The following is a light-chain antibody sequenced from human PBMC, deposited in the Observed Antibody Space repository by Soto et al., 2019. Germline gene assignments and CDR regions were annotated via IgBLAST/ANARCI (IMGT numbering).Light chain of an antibody. V-gene: IGLV2-14*03. CDR1: SSDVGDYNY. J-gene: IGLJ2*01. CDR3: SSYTTTSTHVL. CDR2: DVT. Sequence: QSALTQSASVSGSPGQSITISCAGTSSDVGDYNYVSWYQQHPGTAPKLIIFDVTYRPSGVSNRFSGSKSGNTASLTISGLQAEDEADYYCSSYTTTSTHVLFGGGTKLTVL.